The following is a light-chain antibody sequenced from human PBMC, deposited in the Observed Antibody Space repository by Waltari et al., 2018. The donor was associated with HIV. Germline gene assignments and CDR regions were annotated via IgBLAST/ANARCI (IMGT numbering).Light chain of an antibody. Sequence: QSALTQPRSLSGSPGQSVTISCTGTSNDVGGYDYVSWFQQHPGKAPKVIIYDVTETPAGVPDRFSASKSGNTGSLTISCLQVEHEADYCGCSYAGTSWLIGGGTKVAVL. J-gene: IGLJ3*02. CDR3: CSYAGTSWL. V-gene: IGLV2-11*01. CDR1: SNDVGGYDY. CDR2: DVT.